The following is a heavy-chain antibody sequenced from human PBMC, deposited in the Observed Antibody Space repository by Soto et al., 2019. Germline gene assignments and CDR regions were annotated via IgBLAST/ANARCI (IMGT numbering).Heavy chain of an antibody. D-gene: IGHD3-22*01. Sequence: KPSETLSLTCTVSGDSISTFDWGWMRQSPGKELEWIGYVYYTGSTNYNPSLKSRVTISVDRSKNQFSLKLTSANAAETAVYYCARGRTVRNYADDSSDYFYFFDYWGQGTQVTVSS. CDR1: GDSISTFD. V-gene: IGHV4-59*01. CDR3: ARGRTVRNYADDSSDYFYFFDY. J-gene: IGHJ4*02. CDR2: VYYTGST.